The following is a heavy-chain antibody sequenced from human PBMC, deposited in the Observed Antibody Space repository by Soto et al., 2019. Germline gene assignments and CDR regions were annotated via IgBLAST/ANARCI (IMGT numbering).Heavy chain of an antibody. V-gene: IGHV3-30-3*01. Sequence: GGSLRLSCAASGFTFSSYAMHWVRQAPGKGLEWVAVISYDGSNKYYADSVKGRFTISRDNSKNTLYLQMNSLRAEDTAVYYCARSQYSYGSVIASSAFDIWGQGTMVTVSS. CDR2: ISYDGSNK. CDR1: GFTFSSYA. D-gene: IGHD5-18*01. CDR3: ARSQYSYGSVIASSAFDI. J-gene: IGHJ3*02.